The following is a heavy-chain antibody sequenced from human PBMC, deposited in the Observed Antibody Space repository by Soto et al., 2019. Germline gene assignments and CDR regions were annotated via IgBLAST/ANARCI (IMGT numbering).Heavy chain of an antibody. J-gene: IGHJ5*02. Sequence: ASVKVSCKASGYTFTSYGISWVRQAPGQGLEWMGWISAYNGNTNYAQKLQGRVTMTTDTSTSTAYMELRSLRSDDTAVYYCARVHDYSNYDDPYDWFDPWGQGTLVTVSS. D-gene: IGHD4-4*01. CDR2: ISAYNGNT. V-gene: IGHV1-18*01. CDR1: GYTFTSYG. CDR3: ARVHDYSNYDDPYDWFDP.